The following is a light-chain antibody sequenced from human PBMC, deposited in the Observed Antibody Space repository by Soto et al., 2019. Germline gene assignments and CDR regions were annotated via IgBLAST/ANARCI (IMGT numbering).Light chain of an antibody. CDR2: GAS. CDR1: HSVSSH. V-gene: IGKV3-20*01. Sequence: EIVLTQSPATLSLSPGERATLSCRASHSVSSHLAWYQQKPGQAPRLLIYGASSRATGIPDRFSGSGSGTDFTLTISRLEPEDFAVYYCQQYGSSPRLTFGGGTKVEIK. J-gene: IGKJ4*01. CDR3: QQYGSSPRLT.